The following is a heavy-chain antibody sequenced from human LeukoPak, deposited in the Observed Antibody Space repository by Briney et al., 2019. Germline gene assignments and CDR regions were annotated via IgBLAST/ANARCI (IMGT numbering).Heavy chain of an antibody. CDR3: AREGPLDSGIYYVIDY. J-gene: IGHJ4*02. D-gene: IGHD1-26*01. Sequence: GESPRLSCAASGFTFSSYEMNWVRQAPGKGLEWISYISTSSGTIYYADSVKGRFTISRDNAKNSLSLQMNSLRAEDTAVYYCAREGPLDSGIYYVIDYWGQGTLVTVSS. CDR2: ISTSSGTI. CDR1: GFTFSSYE. V-gene: IGHV3-48*03.